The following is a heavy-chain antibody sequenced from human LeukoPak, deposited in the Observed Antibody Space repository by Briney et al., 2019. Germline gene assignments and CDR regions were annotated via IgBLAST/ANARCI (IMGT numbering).Heavy chain of an antibody. Sequence: SETLSLTCAVYGGSFSGYYWSWIRQPPGKGLEWIGEINHSGSTNYNPSLKSRVTISVDTSKNQFSLKLSSVTAADTAVYYCARGSGVDFWSGYYGYWGQGTLVTVSS. CDR3: ARGSGVDFWSGYYGY. V-gene: IGHV4-34*01. J-gene: IGHJ4*02. CDR1: GGSFSGYY. CDR2: INHSGST. D-gene: IGHD3-3*01.